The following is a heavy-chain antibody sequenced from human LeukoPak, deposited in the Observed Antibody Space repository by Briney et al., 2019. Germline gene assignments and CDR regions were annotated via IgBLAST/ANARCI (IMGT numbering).Heavy chain of an antibody. V-gene: IGHV1-3*01. CDR3: ARFPRITMVRGVTNDAFDI. Sequence: ASVKVSCKASGYTFTSYAMHWVRQAPGQRLEWMGWINAGNGNTKYSQKFQGRVTITRDTSASTAYMELSSLRSEDTAVYYCARFPRITMVRGVTNDAFDIWGQGTMVTVSS. CDR2: INAGNGNT. CDR1: GYTFTSYA. J-gene: IGHJ3*02. D-gene: IGHD3-10*01.